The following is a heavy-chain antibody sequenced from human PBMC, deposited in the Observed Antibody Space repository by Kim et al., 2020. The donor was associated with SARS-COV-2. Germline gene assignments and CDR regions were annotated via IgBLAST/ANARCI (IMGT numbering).Heavy chain of an antibody. CDR1: GGSFSGYY. Sequence: SETLSLTCAVYGGSFSGYYWSWIRQPPGKGLEWIGEINHSGSTNYNPSLKSRVTISVDTSKNQFSLKLSSVTAADTAVYYCARGPGYSSSWYGARNWFDPGGQGNMVTVSA. CDR2: INHSGST. D-gene: IGHD6-13*01. J-gene: IGHJ5*02. CDR3: ARGPGYSSSWYGARNWFDP. V-gene: IGHV4-34*01.